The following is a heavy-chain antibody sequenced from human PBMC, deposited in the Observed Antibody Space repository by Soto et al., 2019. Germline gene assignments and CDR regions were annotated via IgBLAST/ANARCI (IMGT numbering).Heavy chain of an antibody. J-gene: IGHJ6*02. Sequence: PSETLSLTCTVSGGSISSGGYYWSWIRQHPGKGLEWIGYIYYSGSTYYNPSLKSRVTISVDTSKNQFSLKLSSVTAADTAVYYCAREEQIVRYYGMDVWGQGTTVPVSS. CDR2: IYYSGST. D-gene: IGHD6-6*01. V-gene: IGHV4-31*03. CDR1: GGSISSGGYY. CDR3: AREEQIVRYYGMDV.